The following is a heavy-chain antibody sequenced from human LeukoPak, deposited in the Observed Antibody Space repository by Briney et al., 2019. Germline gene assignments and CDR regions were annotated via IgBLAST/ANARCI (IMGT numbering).Heavy chain of an antibody. CDR1: GGSISSHH. D-gene: IGHD1-14*01. V-gene: IGHV4-59*11. CDR2: VYYSGST. J-gene: IGHJ4*02. CDR3: ARGEPVGY. Sequence: SETLSLTCTVSGGSISSHHWSWIRQPPGKGVEWIGYVYYSGSTNYNPSLKSRVTISVDASKNQFSLKLSSVTAADTAVYYCARGEPVGYWGQGTLVTVSS.